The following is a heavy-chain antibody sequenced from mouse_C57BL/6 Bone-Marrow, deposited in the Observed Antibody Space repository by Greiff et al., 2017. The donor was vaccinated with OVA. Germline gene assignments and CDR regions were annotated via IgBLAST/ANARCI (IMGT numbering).Heavy chain of an antibody. CDR1: GFTFSDYG. V-gene: IGHV5-17*01. CDR3: ASKAYSNYGDYFDY. D-gene: IGHD2-5*01. J-gene: IGHJ2*01. Sequence: DVKLVESGGGLVKPGGSLKLSCAASGFTFSDYGMHWVRQAPEKGLEWVAYISSGSSTIYYADTVKGRFTISRDNAKNTLFLQMTSLRSEDTAMYYCASKAYSNYGDYFDYWGQGTTLTVSS. CDR2: ISSGSSTI.